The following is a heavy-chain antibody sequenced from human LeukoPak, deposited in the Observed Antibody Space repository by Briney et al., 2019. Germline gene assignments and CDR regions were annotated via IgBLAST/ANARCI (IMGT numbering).Heavy chain of an antibody. CDR2: RVPILGPT. CDR1: GGSFSSYG. Sequence: SVRVSCKSSGGSFSSYGISWVRQAPGQGLEWMGGRVPILGPTNLAQKFQGRLTITADESTSTAYMELNGLSVEDTAVYYCAREGPVGTDGFWGQGTLVTVSS. CDR3: AREGPVGTDGF. J-gene: IGHJ1*01. D-gene: IGHD5-24*01. V-gene: IGHV1-69*13.